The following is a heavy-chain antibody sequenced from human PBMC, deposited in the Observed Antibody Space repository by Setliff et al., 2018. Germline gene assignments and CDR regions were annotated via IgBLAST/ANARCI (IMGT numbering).Heavy chain of an antibody. CDR2: ISSSGTTK. CDR3: ARDVFDFRTGQGGP. D-gene: IGHD3-3*01. CDR1: GFTFSSYE. J-gene: IGHJ5*02. Sequence: GSLRLSCTTSGFTFSSYEVNWVRQAPGKGLEWVSYISSSGTTKHCADSVKGRFTISRDDARNSLSLQMNSLRAEDTSVYYCARDVFDFRTGQGGPWGQGTRVTVSS. V-gene: IGHV3-48*03.